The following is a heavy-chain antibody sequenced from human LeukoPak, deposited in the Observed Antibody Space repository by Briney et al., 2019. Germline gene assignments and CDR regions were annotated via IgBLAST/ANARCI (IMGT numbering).Heavy chain of an antibody. V-gene: IGHV3-21*01. Sequence: PGGSLRLSCAASGFTFSSYSMNWVRQAPGKGLEWVSSISSSSSYIYYADSVKGRFTISRDNAKNSLYLQMNSLRAEDTAVYYCAREAHRYCSGGSCDSGLFDYWGQGTLVTVSS. CDR1: GFTFSSYS. D-gene: IGHD2-15*01. J-gene: IGHJ4*02. CDR3: AREAHRYCSGGSCDSGLFDY. CDR2: ISSSSSYI.